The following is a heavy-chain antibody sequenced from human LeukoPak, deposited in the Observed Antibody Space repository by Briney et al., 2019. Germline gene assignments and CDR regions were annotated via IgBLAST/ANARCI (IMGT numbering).Heavy chain of an antibody. Sequence: GGSLRLSCAASGFTFSNSAMSWVRQAPGKGLEWVSTLSGSGITTYYADSVKGRLTISRDNSKNTLYLQMNSLRAEDTAVYYCAKGINSSGWSYFDYWGHGTLDTVSS. CDR1: GFTFSNSA. CDR2: LSGSGITT. V-gene: IGHV3-23*01. J-gene: IGHJ4*01. D-gene: IGHD6-19*01. CDR3: AKGINSSGWSYFDY.